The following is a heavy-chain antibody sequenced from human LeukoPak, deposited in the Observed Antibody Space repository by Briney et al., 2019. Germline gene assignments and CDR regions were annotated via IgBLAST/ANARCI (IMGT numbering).Heavy chain of an antibody. J-gene: IGHJ5*02. CDR3: ALWFGELGAFDP. Sequence: SQTLSLTCTVSGGSISSGGYYWSWIRQHTGKGLEWIGYIYYSGSTYYNPSLKSRVTISVDTSKNQFSLKLSSVTAADTAVYYCALWFGELGAFDPWGQGTLVTVSS. V-gene: IGHV4-31*03. CDR1: GGSISSGGYY. CDR2: IYYSGST. D-gene: IGHD3-10*01.